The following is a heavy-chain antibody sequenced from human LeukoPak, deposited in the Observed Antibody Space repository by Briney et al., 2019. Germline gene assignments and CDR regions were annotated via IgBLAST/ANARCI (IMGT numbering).Heavy chain of an antibody. Sequence: ASVTVSCKASGYTFSNYGISWVRQAPGQGLEWMGWISSYNDNTNYAQKLQGRVTMTTDTSTSTAYMELRSLRSDDTAVYYCARDLEYGDPYYFDYWGQGTLVTVSS. CDR3: ARDLEYGDPYYFDY. V-gene: IGHV1-18*01. D-gene: IGHD4-17*01. J-gene: IGHJ4*02. CDR1: GYTFSNYG. CDR2: ISSYNDNT.